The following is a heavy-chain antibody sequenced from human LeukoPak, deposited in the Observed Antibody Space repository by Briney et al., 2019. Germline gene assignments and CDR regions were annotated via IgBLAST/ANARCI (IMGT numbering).Heavy chain of an antibody. V-gene: IGHV4-39*07. D-gene: IGHD1-7*01. CDR3: ARLYGNFQNYYDY. CDR2: IYYSGST. Sequence: SETLSLTCTVSGGSISSSGYYWGWIRQPPGKGLEWIGHIYYSGSTFYNPSLKSRVTISVDTSKNQFSLKLRSVTAADTAMFYCARLYGNFQNYYDYWGRGTLVAVSS. CDR1: GGSISSSGYY. J-gene: IGHJ4*02.